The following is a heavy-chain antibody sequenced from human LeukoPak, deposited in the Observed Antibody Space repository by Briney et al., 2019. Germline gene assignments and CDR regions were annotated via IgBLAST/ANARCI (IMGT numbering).Heavy chain of an antibody. CDR1: GFTFRSYG. D-gene: IGHD2-15*01. CDR2: IPYDGSNK. CDR3: AKDSGPRCSGGSCYPNSYYYGMDV. Sequence: GGSLRLSCAASGFTFRSYGMHWVRQAPGKGLEWVAVIPYDGSNKYYADSVKGRFTISRDNSKNTLYLQMNSLRAEDTAVYYCAKDSGPRCSGGSCYPNSYYYGMDVWGQGTTVTVSS. J-gene: IGHJ6*02. V-gene: IGHV3-30*18.